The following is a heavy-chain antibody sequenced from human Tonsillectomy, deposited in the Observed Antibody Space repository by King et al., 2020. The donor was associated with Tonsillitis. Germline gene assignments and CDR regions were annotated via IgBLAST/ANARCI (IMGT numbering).Heavy chain of an antibody. CDR3: AKDAYGSGSYSHFDY. Sequence: VQLVESGGGVVQPGGSLRLSCAASGFTFSSYGMHWVRQAPGKGLEWVAFKRYEGSNKYYADSVKGRFTISRDNSKNTLYLQMNSLRAEDTAVYYCAKDAYGSGSYSHFDYWGQGTLVTVSS. V-gene: IGHV3-30*02. CDR1: GFTFSSYG. J-gene: IGHJ4*02. D-gene: IGHD3-10*01. CDR2: KRYEGSNK.